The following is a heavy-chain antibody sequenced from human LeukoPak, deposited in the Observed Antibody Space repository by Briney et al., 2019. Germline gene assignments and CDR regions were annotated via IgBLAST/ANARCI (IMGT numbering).Heavy chain of an antibody. Sequence: SETLSLTCTVSGGSISSNGYYWAWFRQPPGKGLEWIGSTYYSGGTYYNPSLKSRVTISIDMSKNQFSLKLRSVTAADTAVYYCAELGITMIGGVWGKGTTVTISS. V-gene: IGHV4-39*07. D-gene: IGHD3-10*02. CDR2: TYYSGGT. J-gene: IGHJ6*04. CDR1: GGSISSNGYY. CDR3: AELGITMIGGV.